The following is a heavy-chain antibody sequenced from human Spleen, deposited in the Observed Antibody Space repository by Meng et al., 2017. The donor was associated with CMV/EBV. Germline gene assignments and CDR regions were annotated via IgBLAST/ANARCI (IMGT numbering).Heavy chain of an antibody. CDR2: ISAYNGNT. Sequence: KASGYTFTSYGISWVRQAPGQGLEWMGWISAYNGNTTYAQKLQGRVTMTTDTSTSTAYMELRSLRSDDTAVYYCARDRAVVANNWFDPWGQGTLVTVSS. CDR3: ARDRAVVANNWFDP. CDR1: GYTFTSYG. V-gene: IGHV1-18*01. D-gene: IGHD2-15*01. J-gene: IGHJ5*02.